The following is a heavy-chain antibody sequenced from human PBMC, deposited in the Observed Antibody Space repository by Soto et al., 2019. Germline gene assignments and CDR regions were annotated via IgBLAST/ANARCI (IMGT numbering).Heavy chain of an antibody. CDR2: ISGSGAST. Sequence: EVQLLESGGGLVQPGGSLRLSCAASGFTFSSYAMSWVHQAPGTWLEWVSAISGSGASTYYADSVKGRFTIPRDNSKNKLYLPMYRLSAEDTDVYYCATAYVSHHGRDVGGQGTTVAVSS. V-gene: IGHV3-23*01. CDR1: GFTFSSYA. J-gene: IGHJ6*01. D-gene: IGHD3-10*02. CDR3: ATAYVSHHGRDV.